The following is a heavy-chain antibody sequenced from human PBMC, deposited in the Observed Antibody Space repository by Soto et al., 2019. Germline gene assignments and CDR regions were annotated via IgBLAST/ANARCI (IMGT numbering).Heavy chain of an antibody. V-gene: IGHV2-26*01. CDR3: GRMNVDSYQFYYAMDV. CDR1: GFSLTTGKMG. J-gene: IGHJ6*01. CDR2: IFSDNER. D-gene: IGHD4-17*01. Sequence: GSGPTLVNPTETLTLTCTVSGFSLTTGKMGVSWIRQPPGKALEWLAHIFSDNERSYSTSLQGRLTISKDTSGSQVVLSMTNVDPVDTATDYCGRMNVDSYQFYYAMDVWGQETTVTVSS.